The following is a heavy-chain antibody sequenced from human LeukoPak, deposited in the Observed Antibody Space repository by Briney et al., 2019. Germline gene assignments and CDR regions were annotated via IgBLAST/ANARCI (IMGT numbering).Heavy chain of an antibody. D-gene: IGHD6-13*01. CDR3: ARSSRQLVLDEWDY. CDR2: IHYSGNT. V-gene: IGHV4-59*08. Sequence: SSETLSLTCTVSGAFISSYFWSWIRQPPGKRLEWIGYIHYSGNTNYNPSLKSRVTMSFDTSKNQFSLKLSSVTAADMAVYYCARSSRQLVLDEWDYWGQGTLVTVSS. CDR1: GAFISSYF. J-gene: IGHJ4*02.